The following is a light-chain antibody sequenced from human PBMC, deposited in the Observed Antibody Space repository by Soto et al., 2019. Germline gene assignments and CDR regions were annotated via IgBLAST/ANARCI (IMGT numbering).Light chain of an antibody. V-gene: IGKV1-5*03. CDR3: QQHNSYPAT. CDR1: QSILNW. CDR2: MAS. Sequence: QMTQSPSTLSASVGDRVTITCRASQSILNWLAWYQQKPGKAPKLLMYMASTLESADPSRFSGSASGTEFTLTISSLQPDDFATYYCQQHNSYPATLGQGTNVESK. J-gene: IGKJ1*01.